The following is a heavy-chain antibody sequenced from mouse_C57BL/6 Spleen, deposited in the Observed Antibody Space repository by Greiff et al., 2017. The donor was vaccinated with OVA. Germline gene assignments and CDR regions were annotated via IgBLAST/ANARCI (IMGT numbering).Heavy chain of an antibody. V-gene: IGHV7-3*01. D-gene: IGHD3-3*01. CDR2: IRNKANGYTT. Sequence: EVKLVESGGGLVQPGGSLSLSCAASGFTFTDYYMSWVRQPPGKALEWLGFIRNKANGYTTEYSASVKGRFTISRDNSQIILYLQMNALGAEDSATYYCARWGLCGVFDDWSKGTTLTVSS. J-gene: IGHJ2*01. CDR3: ARWGLCGVFDD. CDR1: GFTFTDYY.